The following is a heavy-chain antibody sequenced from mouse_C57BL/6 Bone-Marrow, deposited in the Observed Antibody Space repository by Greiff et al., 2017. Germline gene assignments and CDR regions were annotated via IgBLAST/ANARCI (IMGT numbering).Heavy chain of an antibody. J-gene: IGHJ4*01. Sequence: QVQLQQPGAELVMPGASVKLSCKASGYTFTSYWMHWVKQRPGQGLEWIGEIDPSDSYTNYNKKYKGKSTLTVYKSSSTAYMQLSSLTSEDSAVYYCARAPIATVVGDAMDYWGQGTSVTVSS. CDR3: ARAPIATVVGDAMDY. CDR2: IDPSDSYT. V-gene: IGHV1-69*01. CDR1: GYTFTSYW. D-gene: IGHD1-1*01.